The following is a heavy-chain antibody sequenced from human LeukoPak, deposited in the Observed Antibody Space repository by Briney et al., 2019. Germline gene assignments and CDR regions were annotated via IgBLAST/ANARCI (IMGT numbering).Heavy chain of an antibody. D-gene: IGHD5/OR15-5a*01. Sequence: GGSLRLSCAASGFTFGRYAMYWVRQAPGKGLEWVSGIFGSGGSAHYADSVKGRFTISRGNSKNTVYLQMDSLRVEDTAIYYCAKTTTGYNSVRYPAWPIDYWGQGTLVTVSS. CDR3: AKTTTGYNSVRYPAWPIDY. J-gene: IGHJ4*02. V-gene: IGHV3-23*01. CDR2: IFGSGGSA. CDR1: GFTFGRYA.